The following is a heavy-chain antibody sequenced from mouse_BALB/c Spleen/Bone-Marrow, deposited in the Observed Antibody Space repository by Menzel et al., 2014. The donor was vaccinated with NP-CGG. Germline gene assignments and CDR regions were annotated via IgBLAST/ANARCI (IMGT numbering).Heavy chain of an antibody. D-gene: IGHD2-1*01. V-gene: IGHV1-18*01. J-gene: IGHJ3*01. CDR3: ARDYGNPSPFAY. CDR1: GYSFTGYT. CDR2: INPYNGGT. Sequence: EVQLQQSGPELVKPGASMKISCKASGYSFTGYTMNWVKQSHGKNLEWIGLINPYNGGTSYNQEFKGKATLTVDKSSSTAYMELLGLTSEDSAVYCCARDYGNPSPFAYWGQGTLVTVSA.